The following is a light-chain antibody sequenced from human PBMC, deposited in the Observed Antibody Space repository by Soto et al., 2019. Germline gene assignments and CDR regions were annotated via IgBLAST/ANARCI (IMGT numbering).Light chain of an antibody. CDR3: LQDYNYPLS. CDR2: GAS. J-gene: IGKJ5*01. CDR1: QGISID. V-gene: IGKV1-6*01. Sequence: AIQMTQSPSSLSASVGDRVTITCRASQGISIDLTWYQQKPGKAPKLLIYGASNLQSGVPSRFSGSGSGTDCTRTIISLQPEDFATYYCLQDYNYPLSFGQGTRLDIK.